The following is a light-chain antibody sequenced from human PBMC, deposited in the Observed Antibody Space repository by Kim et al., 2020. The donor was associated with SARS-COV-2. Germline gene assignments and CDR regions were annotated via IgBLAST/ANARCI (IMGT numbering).Light chain of an antibody. J-gene: IGLJ3*02. CDR3: QTWGTGIGV. CDR1: SGHSSYA. CDR2: LNSDGSH. V-gene: IGLV4-69*01. Sequence: SVKLTCPLSSGHSSYAIAWHQQQPEKGPRYLMKLNSDGSHSKGDGIPDRFSGSSSGAERYLTISSLQSEDEADYYCQTWGTGIGVFGGGTQLTVL.